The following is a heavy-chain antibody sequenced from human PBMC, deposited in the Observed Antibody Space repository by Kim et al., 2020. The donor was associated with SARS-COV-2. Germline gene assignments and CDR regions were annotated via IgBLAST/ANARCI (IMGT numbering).Heavy chain of an antibody. CDR2: IRSEANSYAT. Sequence: GGSLRLSCAASGFTFSGSAIHWVRQASGRGLEWFGRIRSEANSYATVYAASVKGRFTISRDDSKNTAYLQLNSLKTEDTAVYYCTRVPGTTLASWDAFD. J-gene: IGHJ3*02. V-gene: IGHV3-73*01. D-gene: IGHD1-1*01. CDR3: TRVPGTTLASWDAFD. CDR1: GFTFSGSA.